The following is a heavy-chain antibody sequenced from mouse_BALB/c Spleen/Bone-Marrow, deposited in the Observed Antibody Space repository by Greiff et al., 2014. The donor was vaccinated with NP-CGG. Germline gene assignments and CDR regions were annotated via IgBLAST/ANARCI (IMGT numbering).Heavy chain of an antibody. D-gene: IGHD2-10*02. V-gene: IGHV1S41*01. J-gene: IGHJ3*01. CDR3: ARGYGNSAWFAY. Sequence: DLVEPGASVKLSCKASGYTFTSYWINWIKQRPGQGLEWIGRIAPGSGSTYYNEMFKGKATLTVDTSSSTAYIQLSSLSSEDSAVYFCARGYGNSAWFAYWGQGTLVTVSA. CDR1: GYTFTSYW. CDR2: IAPGSGST.